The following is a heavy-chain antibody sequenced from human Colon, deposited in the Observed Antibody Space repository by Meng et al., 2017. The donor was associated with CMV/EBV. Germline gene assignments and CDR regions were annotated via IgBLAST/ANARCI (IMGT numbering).Heavy chain of an antibody. Sequence: GGSLRLSCTASGFTFSSYEMNWVRQAPGKGLESVSYISSSDNTIYYADSVKGRFTISRDNAKNSLFLQINSLRAEDTAVYYCARDKTFDFWSGPPLYYNGMDVWGQGTTVTVSS. CDR1: GFTFSSYE. CDR2: ISSSDNTI. V-gene: IGHV3-48*03. J-gene: IGHJ6*02. CDR3: ARDKTFDFWSGPPLYYNGMDV. D-gene: IGHD3-3*01.